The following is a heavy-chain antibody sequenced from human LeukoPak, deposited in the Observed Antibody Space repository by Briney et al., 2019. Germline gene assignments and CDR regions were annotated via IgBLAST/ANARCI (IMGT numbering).Heavy chain of an antibody. J-gene: IGHJ6*03. D-gene: IGHD3-10*01. CDR2: INHSGST. Sequence: SETLSLTCAVYGGSFSGYYWSWIRQPPGKGLEWIGEINHSGSTNYNPSLKSRVTISVDTSKNQFSLKLSSVTAADTAVYYCARARGGAMVRGATRYYYYYMDVWGKGTTVTVSS. CDR3: ARARGGAMVRGATRYYYYYMDV. V-gene: IGHV4-34*01. CDR1: GGSFSGYY.